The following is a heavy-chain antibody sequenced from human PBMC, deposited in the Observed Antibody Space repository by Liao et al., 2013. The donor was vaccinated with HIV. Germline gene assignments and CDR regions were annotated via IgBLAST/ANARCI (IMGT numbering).Heavy chain of an antibody. CDR1: GGSFSGYY. V-gene: IGHV4-34*10. CDR2: INHSGST. J-gene: IGHJ4*02. D-gene: IGHD2-8*01. CDR3: ARGGHCTNGVCYPPMGFDY. Sequence: QLQLQESGPGLVKPSETLSLTCTVYGGSFSGYYWSWIRQPPGKGLEWIGEINHSGSTNYNPSLKSRVTISVDTSKNQFSLKLSSVTAADTAVYYCARGGHCTNGVCYPPMGFDYWGQGTLVTVSS.